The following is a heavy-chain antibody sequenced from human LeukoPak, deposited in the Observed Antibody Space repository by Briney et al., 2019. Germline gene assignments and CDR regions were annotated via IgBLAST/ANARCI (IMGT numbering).Heavy chain of an antibody. J-gene: IGHJ4*02. Sequence: PSETLSLTCTVSGYSISTGYYWDWIRQPPGKGLEWIGTFYHGGSTYYNPSLKSRVTISVDTSKNQFSLNLTSVTAADTAVYYCARDEVSSWYPNFDYWGQGTLVTVSS. CDR3: ARDEVSSWYPNFDY. CDR2: FYHGGST. V-gene: IGHV4-38-2*02. D-gene: IGHD6-13*01. CDR1: GYSISTGYY.